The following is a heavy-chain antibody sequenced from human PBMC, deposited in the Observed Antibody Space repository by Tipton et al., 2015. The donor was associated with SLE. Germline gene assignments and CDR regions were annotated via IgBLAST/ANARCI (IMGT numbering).Heavy chain of an antibody. D-gene: IGHD2/OR15-2a*01. CDR1: GYSISSGYY. Sequence: LRLSCAVSGYSISSGYYWGWIRQPPGKGLECIGSIYHSGSTYYNPSLKSRITISTDASKNQFSLKLSSVTAADTAVYYCARMGNIAYYFDYWGQGTLVTVSS. V-gene: IGHV4-38-2*01. CDR2: IYHSGST. CDR3: ARMGNIAYYFDY. J-gene: IGHJ4*02.